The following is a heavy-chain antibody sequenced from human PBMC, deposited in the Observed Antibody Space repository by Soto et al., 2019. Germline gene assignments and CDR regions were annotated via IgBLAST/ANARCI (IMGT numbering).Heavy chain of an antibody. Sequence: QVQLQESGPGLVKPSQTLSLTCTVSGDSISSGAHYWSWIRQPPGKGLEWIGYIYYSGTTYSRPSLQSRVTISVDTSKNPFSLKLNSVTAADPAVYYCARGAYSDSSSYFDCWGQGTLVPVSS. J-gene: IGHJ4*02. D-gene: IGHD6-6*01. CDR1: GDSISSGAHY. V-gene: IGHV4-30-4*01. CDR3: ARGAYSDSSSYFDC. CDR2: IYYSGTT.